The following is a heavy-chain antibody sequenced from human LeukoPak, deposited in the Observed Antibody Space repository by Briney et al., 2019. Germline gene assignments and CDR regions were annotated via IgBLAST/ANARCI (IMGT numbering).Heavy chain of an antibody. CDR3: ARERVEQQLGYYYYGMDV. CDR1: GGSISSSSYY. CDR2: MYSSGKS. V-gene: IGHV4-61*01. Sequence: SETLSLTCTVSGGSISSSSYYWGWIRQPPAKGLEWIGPMYSSGKSDYSRSLKNRVTMSIDTSKIQFSLKLSSVTAADTAVYYCARERVEQQLGYYYYGMDVWGQGTTVTVSS. D-gene: IGHD6-13*01. J-gene: IGHJ6*02.